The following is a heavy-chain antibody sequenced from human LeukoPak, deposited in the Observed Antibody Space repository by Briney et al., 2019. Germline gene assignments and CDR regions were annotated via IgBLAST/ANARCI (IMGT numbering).Heavy chain of an antibody. Sequence: GGSLRLSCAASGFTFSSYAMMWVRQAPGKGLEWVSGISGGSDSTYYADSVKGRFTVSRDNSKNTLYLQMNTLRAEDTAVYYCAKGSGTYVPSAFDIWGQGTMVTDSS. D-gene: IGHD1-26*01. CDR3: AKGSGTYVPSAFDI. V-gene: IGHV3-23*01. J-gene: IGHJ3*02. CDR2: ISGGSDST. CDR1: GFTFSSYA.